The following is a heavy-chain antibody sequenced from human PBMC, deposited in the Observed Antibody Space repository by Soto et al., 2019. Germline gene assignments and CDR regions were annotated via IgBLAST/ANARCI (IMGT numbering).Heavy chain of an antibody. V-gene: IGHV1-69*18. D-gene: IGHD3-10*01. CDR3: ARELKEPGSYYYYGLEV. Sequence: QVQLVQSGAEVKKPGSSVRVSCQTSGGTFNGFGVAWVRQAPGQGLEWMGTIIPIIATTKYAQNFQGRVTITADASTGTAYMDLSSLRSEDTAVYYCARELKEPGSYYYYGLEVWGLGTTVTVSS. CDR1: GGTFNGFG. CDR2: IIPIIATT. J-gene: IGHJ6*02.